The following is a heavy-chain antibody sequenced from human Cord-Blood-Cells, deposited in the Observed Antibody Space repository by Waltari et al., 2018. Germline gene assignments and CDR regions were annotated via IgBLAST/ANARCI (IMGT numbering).Heavy chain of an antibody. Sequence: QVQLVQSGAEVKKPGSSVKVSCKASGGTFSSYAISWVRQAPGQGLEWMGRSIPILGMANYAQKFQGRVTITADKSTSTAYMELSSLRSEDTAVYYCARGRGATTYAFDIWGQGTMVTVSS. V-gene: IGHV1-69*09. J-gene: IGHJ3*02. D-gene: IGHD1-26*01. CDR3: ARGRGATTYAFDI. CDR2: SIPILGMA. CDR1: GGTFSSYA.